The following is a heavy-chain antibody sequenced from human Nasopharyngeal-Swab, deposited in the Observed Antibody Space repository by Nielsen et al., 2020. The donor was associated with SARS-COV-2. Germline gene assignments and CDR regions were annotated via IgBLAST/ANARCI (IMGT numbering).Heavy chain of an antibody. CDR3: AKVLTPVVTPDEDI. V-gene: IGHV3-43*02. J-gene: IGHJ3*02. CDR2: IRGDGGST. Sequence: VRQAPGKGLEWVSLIRGDGGSTYYADSVKGRFTISRDNSKNSLYLQMNSLRTEDTALYYCAKVLTPVVTPDEDIWGQGTMVTVSS. D-gene: IGHD4-23*01.